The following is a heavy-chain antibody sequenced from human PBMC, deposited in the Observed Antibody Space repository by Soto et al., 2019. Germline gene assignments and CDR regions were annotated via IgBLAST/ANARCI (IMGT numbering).Heavy chain of an antibody. CDR1: GGSFSGYC. D-gene: IGHD3-10*01. CDR2: INHSGST. V-gene: IGHV4-34*01. J-gene: IGHJ6*02. Sequence: SETLSLTCAVYGGSFSGYCWSWIRQPPGKGLEWIGEINHSGSTNYNPSLKSRVTISVDTSKNQFSLKLSSVTAADTAVYYCARFYGSGSYPTRYYYYYGMDVWGQGTTVTVSS. CDR3: ARFYGSGSYPTRYYYYYGMDV.